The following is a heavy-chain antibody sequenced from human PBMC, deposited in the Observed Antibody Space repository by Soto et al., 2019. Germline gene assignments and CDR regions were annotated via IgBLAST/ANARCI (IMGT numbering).Heavy chain of an antibody. Sequence: ASVKVSCKASGYTFTGYYMHWVRQAPGQGLEWMGWINPNSGGTNYAQKFQGWVTMTRDTSISTAYMELSRLRSDDTAVYYCARDRLTRLTYSSGWPQHEYGMDFSGQGTTVTVSS. V-gene: IGHV1-2*04. CDR2: INPNSGGT. D-gene: IGHD6-19*01. CDR3: ARDRLTRLTYSSGWPQHEYGMDF. J-gene: IGHJ6*02. CDR1: GYTFTGYY.